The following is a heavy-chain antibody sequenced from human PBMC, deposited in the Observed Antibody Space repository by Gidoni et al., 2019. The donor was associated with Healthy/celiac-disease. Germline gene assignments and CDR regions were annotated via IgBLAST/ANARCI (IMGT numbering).Heavy chain of an antibody. Sequence: EVQLLESGGGLVQPGGSLRLSCAASGFTFSSYAMSWVRQAPGKGLEWVSAISGSGGSTYYADSVKGRFTISRDNSKNTLYLQMNSLRAEDTAVYYCAKDLSVGYCSGGSCYGYYYYGMDVWGQGTTVTVSS. CDR3: AKDLSVGYCSGGSCYGYYYYGMDV. CDR2: ISGSGGST. V-gene: IGHV3-23*01. CDR1: GFTFSSYA. D-gene: IGHD2-15*01. J-gene: IGHJ6*02.